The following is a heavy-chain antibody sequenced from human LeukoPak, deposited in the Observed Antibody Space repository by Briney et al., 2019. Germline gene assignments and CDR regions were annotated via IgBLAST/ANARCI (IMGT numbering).Heavy chain of an antibody. J-gene: IGHJ4*02. CDR2: ISSSSSSI. CDR1: GFTFSSYS. Sequence: GSLRLSCAASGFTFSSYSMNWVRQAPGKGLEWVSFISSSSSSIYFADSVKGRFTISRDNAKNSLYLQMNSLRAEDTAVYYCARDLSYWGQGTLVTVSS. V-gene: IGHV3-48*01. CDR3: ARDLSY.